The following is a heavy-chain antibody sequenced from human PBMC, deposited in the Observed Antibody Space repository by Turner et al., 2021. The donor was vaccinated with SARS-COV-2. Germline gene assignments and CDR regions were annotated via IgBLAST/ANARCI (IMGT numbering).Heavy chain of an antibody. CDR1: GGSISSSSYY. CDR3: ARHQGSTSGYDHGMNV. D-gene: IGHD1-1*01. Sequence: QLQLQESGPGLVKPSETLSLTCTVPGGSISSSSYYWGWTRQPPGKGLEWIGNIYYSGSTYYNPSLKSRVTISVDTSKNQFSLKLSSVTAADTAVYYCARHQGSTSGYDHGMNVWGQGTAVIVSS. CDR2: IYYSGST. V-gene: IGHV4-39*01. J-gene: IGHJ6*02.